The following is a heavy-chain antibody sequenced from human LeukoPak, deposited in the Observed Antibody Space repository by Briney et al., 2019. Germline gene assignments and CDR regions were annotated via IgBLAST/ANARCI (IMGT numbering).Heavy chain of an antibody. J-gene: IGHJ5*02. V-gene: IGHV1-69*04. CDR3: AREVIAAAGPFDP. CDR1: GGTFSSYA. CDR2: IIPILGIA. Sequence: SVKVSCKASGGTFSSYAIGWVRQAPGQGLEWMGRIIPILGIANYAQKFQGRVTITADKSTSTAHMELSSLRSEDTAVYYCAREVIAAAGPFDPWGQGTLVTVSS. D-gene: IGHD6-13*01.